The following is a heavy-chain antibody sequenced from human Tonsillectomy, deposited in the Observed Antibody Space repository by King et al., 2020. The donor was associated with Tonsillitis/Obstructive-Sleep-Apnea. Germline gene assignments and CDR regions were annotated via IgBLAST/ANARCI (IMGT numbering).Heavy chain of an antibody. CDR2: INPNSGGT. D-gene: IGHD3-22*01. CDR3: ARAHASSGYYYPLEH. CDR1: GYSFTGYD. Sequence: QLVQSGAEVKKPGASVKVSCKASGYSFTGYDMHWVRQAPGQGLEWMGWINPNSGGTKYAQKFQGRVTMTRDTSISTAYMELSRLRSDDTAVYYCARAHASSGYYYPLEHWGQGTLVTVSS. J-gene: IGHJ4*02. V-gene: IGHV1-2*02.